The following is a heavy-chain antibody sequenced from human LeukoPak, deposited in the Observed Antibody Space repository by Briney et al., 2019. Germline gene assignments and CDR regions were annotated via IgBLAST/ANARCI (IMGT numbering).Heavy chain of an antibody. V-gene: IGHV4-34*01. CDR3: ARGRGIAAADEYYFDY. CDR2: INHSGST. J-gene: IGHJ4*02. Sequence: PSEILSLTCAVYGGSFSGYYWSWIRQPPGKGLEWIGEINHSGSTNYNPSLKSRVTISVDTSKNQFSLKLSSVTAADTAVYYCARGRGIAAADEYYFDYWGQGTLVTVSS. CDR1: GGSFSGYY. D-gene: IGHD6-13*01.